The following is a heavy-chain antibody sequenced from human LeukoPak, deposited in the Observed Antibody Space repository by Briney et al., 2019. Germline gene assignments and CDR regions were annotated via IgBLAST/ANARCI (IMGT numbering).Heavy chain of an antibody. CDR2: IYYSGST. CDR1: GGSISSGGYY. Sequence: SETLSLTCTVSGGSISSGGYYWSWIRQHPGKGLEWIGYIYYSGSTYYNPSLKSRVTISVDTSKNQFSLKLSSVTAADTAVYYCARDKDGYFDYWGQGTLVTVSS. V-gene: IGHV4-31*03. J-gene: IGHJ4*02. CDR3: ARDKDGYFDY.